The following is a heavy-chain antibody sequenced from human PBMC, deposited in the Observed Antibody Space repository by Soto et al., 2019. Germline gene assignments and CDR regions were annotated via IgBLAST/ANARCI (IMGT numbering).Heavy chain of an antibody. V-gene: IGHV4-59*01. CDR3: ARLQLVQKVIDY. D-gene: IGHD1-1*01. J-gene: IGHJ4*02. CDR1: GDSISTYY. Sequence: SETLSLTCTVSGDSISTYYWSWIRQPPGKGLQWIGYIFYSGGTAYNPSLKSRVTISLDMSKKQISLKLSSVTTADTATYFCARLQLVQKVIDYWGQGTLVTVLL. CDR2: IFYSGGT.